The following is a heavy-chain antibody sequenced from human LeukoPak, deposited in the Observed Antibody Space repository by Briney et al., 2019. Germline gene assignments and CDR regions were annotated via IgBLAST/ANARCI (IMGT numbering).Heavy chain of an antibody. Sequence: SETLSLTCTVSGGSISSYYWGWVRQPPGKGLEWVGQIYYRGTPNYNPSLKSRVTISIDTSKNQFSLKLNSVTAVDTAVYYCAAESERWLLRSWGQGTLVTVSS. J-gene: IGHJ4*02. V-gene: IGHV4-59*03. CDR1: GGSISSYY. CDR3: AAESERWLLRS. CDR2: IYYRGTP. D-gene: IGHD6-19*01.